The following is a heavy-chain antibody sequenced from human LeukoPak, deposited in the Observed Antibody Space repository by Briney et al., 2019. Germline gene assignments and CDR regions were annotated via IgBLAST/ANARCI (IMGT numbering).Heavy chain of an antibody. CDR3: ARDPSYSDGYFDF. Sequence: GGSLRLSCAASGFTFSRYWTHWVRQTPGKGLVWVSRIYSDGNTTSYADSVKGRVTISRDNAKNTLYLQMNSLRAEDTAVYYCARDPSYSDGYFDFWGQGTLVTVSS. J-gene: IGHJ4*02. D-gene: IGHD5-18*01. CDR1: GFTFSRYW. CDR2: IYSDGNTT. V-gene: IGHV3-74*01.